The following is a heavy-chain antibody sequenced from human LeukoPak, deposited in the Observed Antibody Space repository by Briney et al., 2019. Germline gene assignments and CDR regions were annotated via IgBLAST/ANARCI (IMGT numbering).Heavy chain of an antibody. V-gene: IGHV1-18*01. Sequence: ASVKVSCKASGYTFTSYGISWVRQAPGQGLEWMGWISAYNGNTNYAQKLQGRVTMTADTSTSTAYMELRSLRSDDTAVYYCARVGYYGSGTNWFDPWGQGTLVTVSS. CDR1: GYTFTSYG. CDR2: ISAYNGNT. D-gene: IGHD3-10*01. J-gene: IGHJ5*02. CDR3: ARVGYYGSGTNWFDP.